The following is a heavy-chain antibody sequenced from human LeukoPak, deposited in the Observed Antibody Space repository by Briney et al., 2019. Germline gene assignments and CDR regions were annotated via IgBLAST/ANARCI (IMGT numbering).Heavy chain of an antibody. D-gene: IGHD3-10*01. V-gene: IGHV4-59*01. CDR2: IYYSGST. Sequence: SETLSLTCTVSGGSISSYYWSWIRQPPGKGLEWIGYIYYSGSTNYNPSLKSRVTISVDTSKNQLSLKLSSVTAADTAVYYCARERMAYYGSGSYFFDYWGQGTLVTVSS. CDR3: ARERMAYYGSGSYFFDY. CDR1: GGSISSYY. J-gene: IGHJ4*02.